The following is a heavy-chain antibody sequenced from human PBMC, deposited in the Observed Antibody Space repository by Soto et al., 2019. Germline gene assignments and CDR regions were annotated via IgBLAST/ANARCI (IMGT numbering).Heavy chain of an antibody. V-gene: IGHV4-59*01. CDR1: GGSISNYY. Sequence: QVQLQESGPGLVKPSETLSLTCTVSGGSISNYYWSWIRQPPGKGLEWIGYIYYSGSTNYNPSLKSRVTISVDTSKNQFSLKLSSVTAADTAVYYCARSSGWYRHAFDIWGQGTMVTVSS. D-gene: IGHD6-19*01. J-gene: IGHJ3*02. CDR2: IYYSGST. CDR3: ARSSGWYRHAFDI.